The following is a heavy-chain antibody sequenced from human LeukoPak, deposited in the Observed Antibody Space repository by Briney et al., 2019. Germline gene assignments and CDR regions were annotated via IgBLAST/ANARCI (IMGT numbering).Heavy chain of an antibody. Sequence: GGSLRLSCAASGFTFSSYGMHWVRQAPGKGLEWVAIISYDGSNKYYADSVKGRFTISRDNSKNTLYLQMNSLRAEDTAVYYCAKDPSDGSAYYYYGMDVWGQGTTVTVSS. D-gene: IGHD3-10*01. V-gene: IGHV3-30*18. CDR3: AKDPSDGSAYYYYGMDV. J-gene: IGHJ6*02. CDR1: GFTFSSYG. CDR2: ISYDGSNK.